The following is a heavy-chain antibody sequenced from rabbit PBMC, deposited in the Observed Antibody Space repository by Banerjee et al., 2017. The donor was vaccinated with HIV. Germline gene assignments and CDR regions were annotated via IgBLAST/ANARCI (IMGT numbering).Heavy chain of an antibody. CDR1: GFSFSNNYW. D-gene: IGHD6-1*01. Sequence: EESGGDLVKPEGSLTLTCTASGFSFSNNYWICWVRQAPGKGLEWITCIATGSSGSTYYASWAKGRFTVSKSSSTTVTLQMTSLTAADTATYFCARASTYDYFDLWGPGTLVTVS. V-gene: IGHV1S45*01. CDR2: IATGSSGST. J-gene: IGHJ4*01. CDR3: ARASTYDYFDL.